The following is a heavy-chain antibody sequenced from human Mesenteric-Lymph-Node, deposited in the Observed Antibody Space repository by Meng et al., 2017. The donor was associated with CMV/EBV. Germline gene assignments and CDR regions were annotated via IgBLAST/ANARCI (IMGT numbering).Heavy chain of an antibody. V-gene: IGHV1-18*01. CDR1: GYTFTSYG. Sequence: ASVKVSCKASGYTFTSYGISWVRQAPGQGLEWMGWISAYNGNTNYAQKLQGRVTMTTDTSTSTAYMELRSLRSDDTAVYYCARDGDDSSGYYYYYYGMDVWGQGTTVTVSS. D-gene: IGHD3-22*01. J-gene: IGHJ6*02. CDR3: ARDGDDSSGYYYYYYGMDV. CDR2: ISAYNGNT.